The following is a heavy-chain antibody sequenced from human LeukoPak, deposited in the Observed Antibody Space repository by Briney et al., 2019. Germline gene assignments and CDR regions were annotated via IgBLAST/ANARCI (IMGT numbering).Heavy chain of an antibody. Sequence: GGSLRLSCVASGLIFSTCGMHWVRQAPGKGLEWLTHLRYDESATYYADSVKGRFTIPRENSKNTLYLQMNSLRGEDTAVYYCAKQMMERQQYYYMDVWGKGTSVTVSS. J-gene: IGHJ6*03. CDR1: GLIFSTCG. CDR2: LRYDESAT. V-gene: IGHV3-30*02. CDR3: AKQMMERQQYYYMDV. D-gene: IGHD6-13*01.